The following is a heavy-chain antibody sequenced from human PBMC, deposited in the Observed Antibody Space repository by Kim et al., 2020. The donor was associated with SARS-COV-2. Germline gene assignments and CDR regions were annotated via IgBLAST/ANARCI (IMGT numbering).Heavy chain of an antibody. CDR3: AGDAAMGGNAFDI. V-gene: IGHV4-31*03. CDR1: GGSISSGGYY. J-gene: IGHJ3*02. Sequence: SETLSLTCTVSGGSISSGGYYWSWIRQHPGKGLEWIGYIYYSGSTYYTPSLKSRVTISVDTSKNQFSLKLGSVTAADTAVYYCAGDAAMGGNAFDIWGQGTMVTVSS. D-gene: IGHD3-16*01. CDR2: IYYSGST.